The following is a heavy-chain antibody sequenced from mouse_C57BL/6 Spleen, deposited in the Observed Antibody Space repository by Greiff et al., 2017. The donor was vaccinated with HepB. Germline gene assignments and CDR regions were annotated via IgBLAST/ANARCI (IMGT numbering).Heavy chain of an antibody. Sequence: QVQLQQPGTELVKPGASVKLSCKASGYTFTSYWMHWVKQGPGQGLEWIGNINPSNGGTNYNEKFKSKATLTVDKSSSTAYMQLSSLTSEDSAVYYCARELTGGSAWFAYWGQGTLVTVSA. CDR1: GYTFTSYW. V-gene: IGHV1-53*01. CDR3: ARELTGGSAWFAY. D-gene: IGHD4-1*01. CDR2: INPSNGGT. J-gene: IGHJ3*01.